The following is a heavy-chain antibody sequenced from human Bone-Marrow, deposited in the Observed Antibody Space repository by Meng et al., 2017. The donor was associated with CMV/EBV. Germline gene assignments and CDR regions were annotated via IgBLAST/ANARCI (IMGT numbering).Heavy chain of an antibody. CDR1: GFTFSSYA. J-gene: IGHJ3*02. CDR3: ARGDSSSWSDAFDI. V-gene: IGHV3-30*04. D-gene: IGHD6-13*01. Sequence: GGSWRLSCAASGFTFSSYAMHWVRQAPGKGLEWVAVISYDGSNKYYADSVKGRFPISRDNSKNTLYLQMNSLRAEDTAVYYCARGDSSSWSDAFDIWGQGTMVTVSS. CDR2: ISYDGSNK.